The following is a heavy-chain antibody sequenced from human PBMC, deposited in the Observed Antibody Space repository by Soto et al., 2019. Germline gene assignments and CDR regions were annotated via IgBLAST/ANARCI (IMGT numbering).Heavy chain of an antibody. J-gene: IGHJ4*02. Sequence: PSETLSLTCAVSGYSISSGYYWGWIRQPPGKGLEWIGSIYHSGSTYYNPSLKSRVTISVDTSKNQFSLKLSSVTAADTAVYYCARVVIRMAIQSIDSWGPGSLVTVSS. CDR3: ARVVIRMAIQSIDS. CDR1: GYSISSGYY. CDR2: IYHSGST. V-gene: IGHV4-38-2*01. D-gene: IGHD2-15*01.